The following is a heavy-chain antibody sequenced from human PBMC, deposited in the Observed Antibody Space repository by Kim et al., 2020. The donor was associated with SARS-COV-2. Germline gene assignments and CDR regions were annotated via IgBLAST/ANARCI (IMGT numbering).Heavy chain of an antibody. J-gene: IGHJ4*01. CDR1: GFTFNNAW. CDR3: STTVHSPLNSSPFDY. Sequence: GGSLRLSCAASGFTFNNAWMSWVRQAPGKGLEWVGRIKSKNDGGTTEYAAPVKGRFTISRDDSKTTLYLQLNSLKTEDTAVYYCSTTVHSPLNSSPFDY. V-gene: IGHV3-15*01. D-gene: IGHD6-6*01. CDR2: IKSKNDGGTT.